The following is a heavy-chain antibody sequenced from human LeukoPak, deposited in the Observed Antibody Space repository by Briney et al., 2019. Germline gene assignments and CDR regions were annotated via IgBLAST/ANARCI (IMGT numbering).Heavy chain of an antibody. Sequence: SETLSLTCTVSGGSISNYYWTWIRQPPGKGLEWIGNVYSSGSTNYNPSLKSRVTISVDTSKAQFSLRLRSVTAADTAVYYCARRQVGIAVDYWGQGTLVTVSS. J-gene: IGHJ4*02. CDR3: ARRQVGIAVDY. V-gene: IGHV4-59*08. CDR2: VYSSGST. CDR1: GGSISNYY. D-gene: IGHD6-19*01.